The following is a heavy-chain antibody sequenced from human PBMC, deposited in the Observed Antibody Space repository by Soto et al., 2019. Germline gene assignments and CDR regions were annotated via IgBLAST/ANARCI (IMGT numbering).Heavy chain of an antibody. Sequence: SETLSLTCAVSGYSISSGCYCVWIRQPPGKGLEGSGRIYHGGNTCYNPSLKSRVTISVDTSKNHFSLKLSSVTAADTAVYYCARARIVVAGTIVDYWGQGTLVTVS. CDR1: GYSISSGCY. CDR2: IYHGGNT. CDR3: ARARIVVAGTIVDY. V-gene: IGHV4-38-2*01. D-gene: IGHD6-19*01. J-gene: IGHJ4*02.